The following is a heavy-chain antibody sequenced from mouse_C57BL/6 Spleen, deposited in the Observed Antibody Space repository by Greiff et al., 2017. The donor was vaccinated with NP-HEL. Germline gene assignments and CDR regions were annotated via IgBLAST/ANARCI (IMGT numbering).Heavy chain of an antibody. CDR2: IYPGSGST. CDR3: ARWDGYYSNFDY. Sequence: QVQLQQPGAELVKPGASVKMSCKASGYTFTSYWITWVKQRPGQGLEWIGDIYPGSGSTNYNEKFKSKATLTVDTSSSTAYMQLSSLTSEDSAVYYCARWDGYYSNFDYWGQGTTLTVSS. CDR1: GYTFTSYW. V-gene: IGHV1-55*01. D-gene: IGHD2-3*01. J-gene: IGHJ2*01.